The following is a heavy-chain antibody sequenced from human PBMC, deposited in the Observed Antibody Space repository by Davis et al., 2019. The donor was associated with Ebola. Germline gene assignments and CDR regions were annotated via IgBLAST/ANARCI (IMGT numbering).Heavy chain of an antibody. CDR1: GFTFSSYS. J-gene: IGHJ4*02. CDR3: AKLADSSGSLVY. D-gene: IGHD3-22*01. Sequence: GESLKISCAASGFTFSSYSMNWVRQAPGKGLEWVANIKQDGSEKYYVDSVKGRFTISRDNSKNTLYLQMNSLRAEDTAVYYCAKLADSSGSLVYWGQGTLVTVSS. CDR2: IKQDGSEK. V-gene: IGHV3-7*01.